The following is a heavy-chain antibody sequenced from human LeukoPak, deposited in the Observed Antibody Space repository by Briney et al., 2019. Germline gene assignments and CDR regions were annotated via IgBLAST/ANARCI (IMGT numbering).Heavy chain of an antibody. Sequence: SETLSLTCAVYGGSFSGYYWSWIRQPPGKGLEWIGEINHNGSTNYNPSLKSRVTISVDTSKNQFSLKLSSVTAADTAVYYCASLSAGSDRFDYWGQGTLVTVSS. CDR3: ASLSAGSDRFDY. D-gene: IGHD6-19*01. CDR1: GGSFSGYY. CDR2: INHNGST. V-gene: IGHV4-34*01. J-gene: IGHJ4*02.